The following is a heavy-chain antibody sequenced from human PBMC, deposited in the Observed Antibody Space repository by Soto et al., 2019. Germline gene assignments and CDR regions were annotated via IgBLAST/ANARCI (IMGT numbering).Heavy chain of an antibody. D-gene: IGHD1-26*01. CDR2: IYYSGST. J-gene: IGHJ4*02. CDR3: ARNWQLHFDY. Sequence: SETLSLTCTVSGGSISSYYWSWIRQPPGKGLEWIGYIYYSGSTNYNPSLKSRVTISVDTSKNQFSLKLSSVTAADTAVYCCARNWQLHFDYWGQGTLVTVSS. CDR1: GGSISSYY. V-gene: IGHV4-59*01.